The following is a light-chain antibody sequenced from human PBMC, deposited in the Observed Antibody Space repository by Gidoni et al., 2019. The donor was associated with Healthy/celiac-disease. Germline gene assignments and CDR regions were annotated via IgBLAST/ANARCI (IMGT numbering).Light chain of an antibody. J-gene: IGLJ1*01. CDR3: SSYTSSSTV. CDR2: EVR. V-gene: IGLV2-14*01. CDR1: SSDVGGYNY. Sequence: QSALTQPASVSGSPGQSITISCTGTSSDVGGYNYVSWYQQHPGKAPKLMIYEVRNRPSGVANRFSGSKAGNTASLTISGLQAEDEADYYCSSYTSSSTVVGTGTKVTVL.